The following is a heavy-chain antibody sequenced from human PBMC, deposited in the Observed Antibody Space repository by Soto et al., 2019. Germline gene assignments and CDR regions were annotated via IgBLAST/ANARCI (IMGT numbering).Heavy chain of an antibody. CDR1: GFSLTTAGEG. CDR2: IYWDDDE. D-gene: IGHD3-10*01. Sequence: QITLKESGPPLVKPTQTLTLTCSFSGFSLTTAGEGVGWVRQPPGEALEWLALIYWDDDERYSPSLKTRLTITKDPSKNQVFLIMTNMDPLDTAIYYCAHSRNLITEDAQVGDFDYWGQGTLVTVSS. J-gene: IGHJ4*02. CDR3: AHSRNLITEDAQVGDFDY. V-gene: IGHV2-5*02.